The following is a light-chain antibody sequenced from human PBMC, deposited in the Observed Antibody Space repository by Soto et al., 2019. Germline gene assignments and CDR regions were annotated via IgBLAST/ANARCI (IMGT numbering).Light chain of an antibody. V-gene: IGLV1-47*01. CDR3: AAWDDSLSGL. J-gene: IGLJ7*01. Sequence: QPVLTQPPSASGTPGQRVTISCSGSNSNIGNNYVYWYQQFPGTAPKLLIYKNDQRPSGVPDRFSGSKSGTSASLAISGLRSEDEANYYCAAWDDSLSGLFGGGTQLTVL. CDR1: NSNIGNNY. CDR2: KND.